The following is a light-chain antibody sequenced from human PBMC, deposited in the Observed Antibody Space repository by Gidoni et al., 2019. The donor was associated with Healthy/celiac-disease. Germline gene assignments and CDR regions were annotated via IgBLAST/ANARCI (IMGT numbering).Light chain of an antibody. V-gene: IGKV3-15*01. J-gene: IGKJ5*01. CDR2: GAS. CDR3: QQYNSWLIT. Sequence: EIVMTQSPATLSVSPGERATLSCRASQSVSSNLAWYQQKPGQAPRLLIYGASRRATGIPARFSGSGSGTEFTLTISSLQSEDFAVYYCQQYNSWLITFGQGTRLEIK. CDR1: QSVSSN.